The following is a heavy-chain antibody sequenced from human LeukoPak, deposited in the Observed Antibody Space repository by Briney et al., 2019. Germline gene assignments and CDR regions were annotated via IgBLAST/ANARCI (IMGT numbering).Heavy chain of an antibody. CDR2: ISWNSGSI. D-gene: IGHD6-13*01. Sequence: GRSLRLSCAASGFTFDDYAMHWVRQAPGKGLEWVSGISWNSGSIGYADSVKGRFTISRDNGKNSLYLQMNSLRAEDMALYYCAKDKTRSSWYVDAFDIWGQGTMVTVSS. CDR1: GFTFDDYA. CDR3: AKDKTRSSWYVDAFDI. J-gene: IGHJ3*02. V-gene: IGHV3-9*03.